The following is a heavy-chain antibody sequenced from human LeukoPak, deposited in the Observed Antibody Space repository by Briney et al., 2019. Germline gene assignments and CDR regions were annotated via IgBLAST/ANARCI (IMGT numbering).Heavy chain of an antibody. V-gene: IGHV3-48*03. Sequence: GGALSLTFPGSRFTFRNYKMNWVRPAPGKGVEGVLYINSSCTTQYYADSVKGRFTISRDNAKNSLYLQMSGLRAEDTAIYYCARDRSTIPRVYGSRSHRPTIDYWGQGTLVTVSS. J-gene: IGHJ4*02. D-gene: IGHD3-10*01. CDR2: INSSCTTQ. CDR1: RFTFRNYK. CDR3: ARDRSTIPRVYGSRSHRPTIDY.